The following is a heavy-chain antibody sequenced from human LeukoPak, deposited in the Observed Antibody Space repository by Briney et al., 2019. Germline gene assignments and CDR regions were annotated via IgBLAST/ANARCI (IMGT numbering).Heavy chain of an antibody. CDR2: ISGSGGST. D-gene: IGHD3-10*01. J-gene: IGHJ4*02. Sequence: GGSLRLSCAASGFTFSSYAMSWVRQAPGKGLEWVSAISGSGGSTYYADSVKGRFTISRDNSKNTLYPQMNSLRAEDTAVYYCAVVPRRSYGSGSYFPDYWGQGTLVTVSS. V-gene: IGHV3-23*01. CDR3: AVVPRRSYGSGSYFPDY. CDR1: GFTFSSYA.